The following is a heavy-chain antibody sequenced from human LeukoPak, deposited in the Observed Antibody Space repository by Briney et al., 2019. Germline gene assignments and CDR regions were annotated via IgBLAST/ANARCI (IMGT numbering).Heavy chain of an antibody. CDR2: IIPIFGTA. D-gene: IGHD1-7*01. CDR3: ARSGYNWNYESIYYFDY. V-gene: IGHV1-69*13. J-gene: IGHJ4*02. CDR1: GGTFSSYA. Sequence: SVKVSCKASGGTFSSYAISWVRQAPGQGLEWMGGIIPIFGTANYAQKFQGRVTITADESTSTAYMELSSLRSEDTAVYYCARSGYNWNYESIYYFDYWGQGTLVTVSS.